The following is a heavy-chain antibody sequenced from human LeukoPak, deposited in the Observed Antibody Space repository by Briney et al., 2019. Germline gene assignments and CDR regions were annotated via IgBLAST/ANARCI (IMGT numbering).Heavy chain of an antibody. Sequence: GGSLRLSCAASGFTFSTYFMHWVRQAPGKGLEWVADIASDGGHTFYVESVKGRLTISRDNSKNTLYLQMNSLRAEDTAVYFCARERQDTILHSGAFDIWGQGTMVTVSS. CDR2: IASDGGHT. D-gene: IGHD2-21*01. J-gene: IGHJ3*02. CDR1: GFTFSTYF. V-gene: IGHV3-30-3*01. CDR3: ARERQDTILHSGAFDI.